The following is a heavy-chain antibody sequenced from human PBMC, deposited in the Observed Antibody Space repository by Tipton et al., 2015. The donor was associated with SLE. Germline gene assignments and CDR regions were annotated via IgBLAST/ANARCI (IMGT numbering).Heavy chain of an antibody. Sequence: SLRLSCRSSGFTFGDYAMNWVRQAPGKGLEWVGFIRSKPYGGTTEYAASVKGRFTISRDDSKSIAYLQMNSLKTEDTAGYCCTSDVPAPGWFAPWGRGPLVTVSS. CDR2: IRSKPYGGTT. CDR3: TSDVPAPGWFAP. J-gene: IGHJ5*02. V-gene: IGHV3-49*04. CDR1: GFTFGDYA.